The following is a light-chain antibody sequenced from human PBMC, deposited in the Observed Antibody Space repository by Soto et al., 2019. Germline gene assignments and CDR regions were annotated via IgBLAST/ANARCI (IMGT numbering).Light chain of an antibody. V-gene: IGKV1-5*03. J-gene: IGKJ1*01. Sequence: DIQMTQSPSTLSGSVGDRVTVTCRASQSIDNWLAWYQQKPGKAPKLLIYKASTLESGVPSRFSGSGSGTDFTLTISSLQPDDFATYYCQQYNSYSPWTFGQGTNVDIK. CDR2: KAS. CDR3: QQYNSYSPWT. CDR1: QSIDNW.